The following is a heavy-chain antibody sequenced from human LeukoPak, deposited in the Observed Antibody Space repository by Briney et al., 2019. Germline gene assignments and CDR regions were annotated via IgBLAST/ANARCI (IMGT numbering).Heavy chain of an antibody. Sequence: GGSLRLSCAASGFIFDDYAMHWVREAPGKGLEWVSGINWNGGSTGYADSVKGRFTISRDNAKKSLYLQMHSLRAEDTAVYYCARDRGAWWELRGWDAFDIWGQGTMVTVSS. V-gene: IGHV3-20*04. CDR1: GFIFDDYA. CDR3: ARDRGAWWELRGWDAFDI. CDR2: INWNGGST. J-gene: IGHJ3*02. D-gene: IGHD1-26*01.